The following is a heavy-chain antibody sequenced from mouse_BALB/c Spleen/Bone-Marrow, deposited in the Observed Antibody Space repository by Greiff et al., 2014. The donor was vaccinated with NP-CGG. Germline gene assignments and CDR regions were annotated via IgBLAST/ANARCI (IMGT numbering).Heavy chain of an antibody. V-gene: IGHV2-6*03. Sequence: VKLVESGPGLVAPSQSLSITCTVSGFSLINYGVHWVRQPPGKGLEWLLVIWSDGSTTYNSALKSRLSISKDNSKSQVFLKMNSLQTDDTALYYCARSYGNYGAMDYWGKGTSVTVSS. CDR1: GFSLINYG. CDR2: IWSDGST. CDR3: ARSYGNYGAMDY. J-gene: IGHJ4*01. D-gene: IGHD2-1*01.